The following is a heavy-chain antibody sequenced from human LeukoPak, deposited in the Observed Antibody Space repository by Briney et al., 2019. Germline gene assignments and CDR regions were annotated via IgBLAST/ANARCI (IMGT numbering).Heavy chain of an antibody. CDR1: GFTFIDYS. CDR2: ISGTSGIT. Sequence: PGGSLSLSCAASGFTFIDYSMNWVRQAPGKGLEWVSYISGTSGITYYADSVKGRFTVSRDNAKNSLYLQMNSLRPEDTAVYYCARGSNTIFGAYWGQGTLVTVSS. J-gene: IGHJ4*02. CDR3: ARGSNTIFGAY. D-gene: IGHD3-3*01. V-gene: IGHV3-48*01.